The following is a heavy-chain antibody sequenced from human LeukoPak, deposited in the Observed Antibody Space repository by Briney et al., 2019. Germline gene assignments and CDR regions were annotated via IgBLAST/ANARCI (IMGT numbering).Heavy chain of an antibody. CDR2: ISWNSGSI. CDR1: GFTFDDYA. D-gene: IGHD1-26*01. V-gene: IGHV3-9*01. Sequence: GGSLRLSCAASGFTFDDYAMHWVRQAPGKGLERVSGISWNSGSIGYADSVKSRFTISRDNSKNTLYLQLNSLRVEDTAVYYCAKNRGAGSHYYYHMNVWGKGTTVTVSS. CDR3: AKNRGAGSHYYYHMNV. J-gene: IGHJ6*03.